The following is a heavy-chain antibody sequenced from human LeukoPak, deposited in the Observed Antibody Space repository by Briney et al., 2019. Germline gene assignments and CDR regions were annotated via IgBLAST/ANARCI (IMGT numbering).Heavy chain of an antibody. CDR3: ARGFVRAQQL. Sequence: PSETLSLTCAVYGGSFSGYYWSWIRQPPGKGLEWIGEINHSGSTNYNPSLKSRVTISVDTSKNQFSLKLSSVTAANTAVYYCARGFVRAQQLWGRGTLVTVSS. CDR2: INHSGST. V-gene: IGHV4-34*01. CDR1: GGSFSGYY. J-gene: IGHJ2*01. D-gene: IGHD3-10*01.